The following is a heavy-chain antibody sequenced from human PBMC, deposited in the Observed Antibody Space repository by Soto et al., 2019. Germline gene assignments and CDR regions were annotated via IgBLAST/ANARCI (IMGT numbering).Heavy chain of an antibody. Sequence: PSETLSLTCTVSGGSISSYYWSWIRQPPGKGLKRIGYIYHSESTNYNPSLKSRDTMSEDTSKNQFSLKLSSVTAADTAVYYCARHATKFDYWGQGTLVTVSS. D-gene: IGHD5-12*01. CDR1: GGSISSYY. V-gene: IGHV4-59*08. J-gene: IGHJ4*02. CDR3: ARHATKFDY. CDR2: IYHSEST.